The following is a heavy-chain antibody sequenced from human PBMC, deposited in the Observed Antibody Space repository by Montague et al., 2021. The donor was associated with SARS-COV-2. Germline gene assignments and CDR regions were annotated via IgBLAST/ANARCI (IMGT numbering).Heavy chain of an antibody. CDR3: ARTQYQLLSPVPDY. CDR1: GFSLSTSGMC. V-gene: IGHV2-70*01. D-gene: IGHD2-2*01. Sequence: PALVKPTQTLTLTCTFSGFSLSTSGMCVSWIRQPPGKALEWLALIDWDDDKYYSTSLKTRLTISKDTSKNQVVLTMTNMDPVDTATYYCARTQYQLLSPVPDYWGQGTLVTVSS. CDR2: IDWDDDK. J-gene: IGHJ4*02.